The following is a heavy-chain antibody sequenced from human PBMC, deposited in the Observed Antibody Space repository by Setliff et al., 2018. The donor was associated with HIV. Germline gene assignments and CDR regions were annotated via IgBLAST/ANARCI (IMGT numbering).Heavy chain of an antibody. V-gene: IGHV3-23*01. CDR3: TPTDYGGSDY. CDR2: ISGSGGST. CDR1: GFTFNSYA. D-gene: IGHD3-10*01. Sequence: GGSLRLSCAASGFTFNSYAMSWVRQAPGKGLEWVSVISGSGGSTFYADSVKGRFTISRDNSKSIAYLQMNSLKTEDTAVYYCTPTDYGGSDYWGQGTLVTVSS. J-gene: IGHJ4*02.